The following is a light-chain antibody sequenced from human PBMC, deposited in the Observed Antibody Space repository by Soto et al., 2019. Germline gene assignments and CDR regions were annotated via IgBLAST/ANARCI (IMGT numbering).Light chain of an antibody. V-gene: IGKV3-20*01. Sequence: ETVLMQSPGTVSLSPGERATLSCRTSQSVNNDYLAWYQQKPGQAPRLLIYGVFNRATGIPGRFSGSGSGTDFTLTISGLEPEDSAVYYCQRYDGSPRTFGQGTKLEIK. CDR3: QRYDGSPRT. J-gene: IGKJ2*01. CDR1: QSVNNDY. CDR2: GVF.